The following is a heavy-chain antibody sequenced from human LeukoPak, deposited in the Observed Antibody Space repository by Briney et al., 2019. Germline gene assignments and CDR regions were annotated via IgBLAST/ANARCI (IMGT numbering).Heavy chain of an antibody. Sequence: GGSLRLSCAASGFIVSSNYMSWVRQAPGKGLEWVSVIYSGGSTYYADSVKGRFTISRDNSKNTLYLQMNSLRAEDTAVYYCARDLSYKWELLHYGMDVWGQGTTVTVSS. CDR1: GFIVSSNY. D-gene: IGHD1-26*01. CDR2: IYSGGST. CDR3: ARDLSYKWELLHYGMDV. V-gene: IGHV3-53*05. J-gene: IGHJ6*02.